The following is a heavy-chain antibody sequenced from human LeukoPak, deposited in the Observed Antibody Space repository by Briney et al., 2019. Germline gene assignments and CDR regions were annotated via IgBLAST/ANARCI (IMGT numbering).Heavy chain of an antibody. CDR1: GGSFSGHY. D-gene: IGHD1-1*01. V-gene: IGHV4-34*01. CDR3: ARGPITEDGTFHSPNA. CDR2: ITEGGST. J-gene: IGHJ5*02. Sequence: SETLSLTCAVSGGSFSGHYWSWLRQSPGKGLEWIGEITEGGSTNYNPSLKSRVTISRDTSKNHFSLKVSSVTAADTAVYYCARGPITEDGTFHSPNAWGQGTLVTVSP.